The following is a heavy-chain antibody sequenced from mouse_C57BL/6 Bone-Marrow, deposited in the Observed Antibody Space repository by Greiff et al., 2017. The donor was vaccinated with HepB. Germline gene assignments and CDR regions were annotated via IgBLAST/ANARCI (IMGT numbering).Heavy chain of an antibody. CDR3: AREGTMITNWYFDV. D-gene: IGHD2-4*01. CDR2: IHPNSGST. CDR1: GYTFTSYW. V-gene: IGHV1-64*01. Sequence: QVQLQQPGAELVKPGASVKLSCKASGYTFTSYWMHWVKQRPGQGLEWIGMIHPNSGSTNYNEKFKSKATLNVDKSSSTAYMQLSSLTSEDSAVYYCAREGTMITNWYFDVWGTGTTVTVSS. J-gene: IGHJ1*03.